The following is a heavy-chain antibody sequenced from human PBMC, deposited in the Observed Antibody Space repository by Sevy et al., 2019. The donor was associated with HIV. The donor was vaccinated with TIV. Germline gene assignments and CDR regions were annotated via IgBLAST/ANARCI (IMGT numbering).Heavy chain of an antibody. Sequence: GGSLRLSCAASGFTFSANWMNWVRQAPGKGLEWVANIKGDGSDKHYDYSVEGRFTISRDNAKNLLYLQMNSRRVEDTACYYGAHETFGRFESWGQGTLVTVSS. V-gene: IGHV3-7*01. CDR1: GFTFSANW. D-gene: IGHD3-16*01. CDR3: AHETFGRFES. CDR2: IKGDGSDK. J-gene: IGHJ4*02.